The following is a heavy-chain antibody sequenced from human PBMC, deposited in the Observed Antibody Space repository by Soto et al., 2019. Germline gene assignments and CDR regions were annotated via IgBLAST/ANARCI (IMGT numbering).Heavy chain of an antibody. V-gene: IGHV1-2*02. J-gene: IGHJ3*02. D-gene: IGHD3-3*01. Sequence: QLHLVQSGAVVKKPGASVTVSCSASGYPVTAYYMHWVRQAPGRGLEWMGGINPATGAAKYTQTFQGSFTLTMDTSTSTVFMELSGLTSEDTAVFYCARGGGVGVAGSAAFDMWGQGTLVTVSS. CDR1: GYPVTAYY. CDR2: INPATGAA. CDR3: ARGGGVGVAGSAAFDM.